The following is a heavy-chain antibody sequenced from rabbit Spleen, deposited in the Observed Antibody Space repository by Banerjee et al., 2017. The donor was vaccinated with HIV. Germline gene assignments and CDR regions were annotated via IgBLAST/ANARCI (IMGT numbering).Heavy chain of an antibody. CDR1: GFSFSHNYV. J-gene: IGHJ4*01. CDR3: ARDGYSRGWGIILYYFNL. CDR2: ISANSGST. Sequence: QEQLEESGGDLVKPGASLTLTCTASGFSFSHNYVICWVRQAPGKGLEWIACISANSGSTYYASWAKGRFTISKTSSTTVTLQMTSLTAADTAAYFCARDGYSRGWGIILYYFNLWGPGTLVTVS. D-gene: IGHD4-1*01. V-gene: IGHV1S45*01.